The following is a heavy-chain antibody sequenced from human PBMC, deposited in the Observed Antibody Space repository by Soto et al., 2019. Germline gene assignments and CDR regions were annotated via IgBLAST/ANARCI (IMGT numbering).Heavy chain of an antibody. CDR2: IIPIFGTA. CDR3: ARENDILTGPTPPRYFDY. CDR1: GGTFSSYA. J-gene: IGHJ4*02. D-gene: IGHD3-9*01. Sequence: GASVKVSCKASGGTFSSYAISWVRQAPGQGLEWMGGIIPIFGTANYAQKFQGRVTITADESTSTAYMELSSLRSEDTAVYYCARENDILTGPTPPRYFDYWGQGTLVTVSS. V-gene: IGHV1-69*13.